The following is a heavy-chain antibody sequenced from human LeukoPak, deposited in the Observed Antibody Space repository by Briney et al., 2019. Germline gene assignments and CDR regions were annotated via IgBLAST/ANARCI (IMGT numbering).Heavy chain of an antibody. Sequence: SETLSLTCAVYGESFKNHFWTWIRQAPGKGLEWIGEVSHNGSTVYNPSLESRITISVDTSKKQFSLRVNSVTVADAAVYYCARDQSFEMDAFDVWGQGTMVTVSS. CDR1: GESFKNHF. V-gene: IGHV4-34*01. J-gene: IGHJ3*01. CDR2: VSHNGST. CDR3: ARDQSFEMDAFDV. D-gene: IGHD5-24*01.